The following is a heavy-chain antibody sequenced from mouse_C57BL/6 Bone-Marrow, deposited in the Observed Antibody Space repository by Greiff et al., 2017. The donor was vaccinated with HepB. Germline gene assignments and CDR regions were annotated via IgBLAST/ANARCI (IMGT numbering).Heavy chain of an antibody. CDR2: ISDGGSYT. Sequence: EVQLVESGGGLVKPGGSLKLSCAASGFTFSSYAMSWVRQTPEKRLEWVATISDGGSYTYYPDTVKGRFTISRDNAKNNLYLQMSHLKSEDTAMYFCAREGDYDYDVGWFAYWGQGTLVTVSA. J-gene: IGHJ3*01. V-gene: IGHV5-4*01. CDR3: AREGDYDYDVGWFAY. D-gene: IGHD2-4*01. CDR1: GFTFSSYA.